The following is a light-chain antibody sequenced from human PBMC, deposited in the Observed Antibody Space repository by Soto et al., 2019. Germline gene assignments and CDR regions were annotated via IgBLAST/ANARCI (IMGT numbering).Light chain of an antibody. V-gene: IGKV1-27*01. Sequence: DIQMTQSPSSLSASVGDRVTITCRASQGISNFLAWYQQKPGKVPKLLISAASTLQSGVLSRFSGSGSGIDFTITITSLQPEDVAPYYCQKYSSVITFGQGTRLEIK. CDR3: QKYSSVIT. CDR2: AAS. J-gene: IGKJ5*01. CDR1: QGISNF.